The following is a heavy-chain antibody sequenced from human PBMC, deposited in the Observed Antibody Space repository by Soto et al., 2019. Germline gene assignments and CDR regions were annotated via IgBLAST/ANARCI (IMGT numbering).Heavy chain of an antibody. Sequence: GASVKVSCKASGYTFNSYYMHWVRQAPGQGLEWMGIINPSGGSTSYAQKFQGRVTMTRDTSTSTVYMELSSLRSEDTAVYYCARDLAVALNYYYGMDVWGQGTTVTV. D-gene: IGHD6-19*01. J-gene: IGHJ6*02. CDR2: INPSGGST. CDR1: GYTFNSYY. V-gene: IGHV1-46*02. CDR3: ARDLAVALNYYYGMDV.